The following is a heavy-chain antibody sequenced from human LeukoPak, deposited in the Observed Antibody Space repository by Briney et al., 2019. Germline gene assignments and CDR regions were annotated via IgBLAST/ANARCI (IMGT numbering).Heavy chain of an antibody. CDR2: ISGSGGST. CDR3: ARQKGIADFDY. V-gene: IGHV3-23*01. D-gene: IGHD6-13*01. Sequence: GGSLRLSCAASGFTFSSYAMSWVRQAPGKGLEWVSAISGSGGSTYYADSVKGRFTISRDNSKNALYLQMNSLRAEDTAVYYCARQKGIADFDYWGQGTLVTVSS. J-gene: IGHJ4*02. CDR1: GFTFSSYA.